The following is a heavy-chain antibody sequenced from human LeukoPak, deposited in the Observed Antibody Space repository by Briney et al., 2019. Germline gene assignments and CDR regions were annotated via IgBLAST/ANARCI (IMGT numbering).Heavy chain of an antibody. V-gene: IGHV3-9*01. D-gene: IGHD2-2*01. CDR2: ISWNSGSI. CDR3: AKDAQYQLLWSSRFDP. J-gene: IGHJ5*02. Sequence: PGGSLRLSCAASGFTFSSYEMNWVRQAPGKGLEWVSGISWNSGSIGYADSVKGRFTISRDNAKNSLYLQMNSLRAEDTALYYCAKDAQYQLLWSSRFDPWGQGTLVTVSS. CDR1: GFTFSSYE.